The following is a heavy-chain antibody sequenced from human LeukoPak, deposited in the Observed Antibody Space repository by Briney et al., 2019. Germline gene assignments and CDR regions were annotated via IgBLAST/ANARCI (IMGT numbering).Heavy chain of an antibody. CDR3: AKDHYYDSTNDAFDI. CDR1: GFTFSSYA. Sequence: GGSLRLSCAASGFTFSSYAMHWVRQAPGYGLEWVAVISLDGSVKFYRDPVKGRFTISRDNSKNTLYLQMNSLRAEDTAVYYCAKDHYYDSTNDAFDIWGQGTMVTVSS. CDR2: ISLDGSVK. D-gene: IGHD3-22*01. J-gene: IGHJ3*02. V-gene: IGHV3-30*04.